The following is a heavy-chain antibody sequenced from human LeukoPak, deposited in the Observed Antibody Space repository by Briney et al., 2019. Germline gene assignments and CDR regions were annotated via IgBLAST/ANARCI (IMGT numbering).Heavy chain of an antibody. CDR1: GFTFSSYS. Sequence: GGSLRLSCAASGFTFSSYSMNWVRQAPGKGLEWVANMNQDGSEINYVDSVKGRFTISRDNAKNSLSLQMNSLRADDTAVYFCARDRGYSTFDYWGQGTLVTVSS. CDR3: ARDRGYSTFDY. CDR2: MNQDGSEI. J-gene: IGHJ4*02. V-gene: IGHV3-7*01. D-gene: IGHD3-22*01.